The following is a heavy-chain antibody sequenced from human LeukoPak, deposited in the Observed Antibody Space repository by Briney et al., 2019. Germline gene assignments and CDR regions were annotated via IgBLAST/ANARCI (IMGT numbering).Heavy chain of an antibody. D-gene: IGHD2-15*01. J-gene: IGHJ1*01. CDR1: GYTFTSYA. V-gene: IGHV1-3*01. Sequence: AASVQVSCKASGYTFTSYAMHWVRQAPGQRLEWMGWINAGNGNTKYSQKFQGRVTITRDTSASTAYMELSSLRSEDTAVYYCARDFCSGGSCYRYFQHWGQGTLVTVSS. CDR3: ARDFCSGGSCYRYFQH. CDR2: INAGNGNT.